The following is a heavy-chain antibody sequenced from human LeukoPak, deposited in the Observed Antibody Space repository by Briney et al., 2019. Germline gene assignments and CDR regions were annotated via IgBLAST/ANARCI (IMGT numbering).Heavy chain of an antibody. Sequence: GGSLRLSCATYGFTFSSYNMSWVRQVPGKGLEWVASIITSSSYIYCADSLKGRFTIARDNAKNSLYLQMNSLRVEKTAVYYCAGGLGDYMGVSGYWGQGILVTVSS. J-gene: IGHJ4*02. CDR1: GFTFSSYN. CDR3: AGGLGDYMGVSGY. CDR2: IITSSSYI. D-gene: IGHD3-10*01. V-gene: IGHV3-21*01.